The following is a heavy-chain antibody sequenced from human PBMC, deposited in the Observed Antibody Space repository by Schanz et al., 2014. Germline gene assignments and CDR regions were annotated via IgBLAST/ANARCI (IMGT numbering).Heavy chain of an antibody. D-gene: IGHD2-21*01. J-gene: IGHJ4*02. V-gene: IGHV3-48*04. CDR3: ARFLARYQYYGVDV. CDR1: GFTFITYT. Sequence: EVQLVESGGGVVQPGGSLRLSCATSGFTFITYTMNWVRQTPGKGLEWVSHISGSSIHKNYADSVKGRFSISRDNGETSVYLQINSLRVEDTAVYYCARFLARYQYYGVDVWGQGTLVTVSS. CDR2: ISGSSIHK.